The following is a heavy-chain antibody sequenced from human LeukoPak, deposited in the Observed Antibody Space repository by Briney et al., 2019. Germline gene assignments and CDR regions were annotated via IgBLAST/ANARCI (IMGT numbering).Heavy chain of an antibody. CDR2: ISYDGTYK. Sequence: GGSLRLSCAASGFTFNNYAMHWVRQAPGKGLEWVAVISYDGTYKYYADSVKGRFTISRDNPKNTLSLQMNTLRHEDTAIYYCARLWGGSGSYYSGGPDHWGQGTLVTVSS. CDR3: ARLWGGSGSYYSGGPDH. D-gene: IGHD3-10*01. V-gene: IGHV3-30*04. CDR1: GFTFNNYA. J-gene: IGHJ4*02.